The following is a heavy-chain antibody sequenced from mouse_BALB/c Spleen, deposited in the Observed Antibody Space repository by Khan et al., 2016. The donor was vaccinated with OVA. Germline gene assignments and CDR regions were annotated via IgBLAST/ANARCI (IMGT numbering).Heavy chain of an antibody. CDR2: FDPANGHT. CDR1: GFTIKDTY. D-gene: IGHD2-12*01. V-gene: IGHV14-3*02. J-gene: IGHJ3*01. Sequence: VQLQQPGAELVKPGASVKLSCTASGFTIKDTYIHWVNQRPEQGLVWIGRFDPANGHTKYDPYFQDKATITVDLFSHLVFLQPSSLTAEDTAVYYCASSSYAYFSYGGQGTLVTVSA. CDR3: ASSSYAYFSY.